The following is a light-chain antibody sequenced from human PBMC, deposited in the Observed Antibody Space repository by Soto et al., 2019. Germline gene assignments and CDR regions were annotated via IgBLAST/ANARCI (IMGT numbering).Light chain of an antibody. Sequence: DIAVTQSPNLLSASVGDRFTITCRASHDISTYLAWDQQKPGKAPELLIYEVSSLQSGVASRFSGSRSGPDFTLTISSLQPEDFATYYCQQSYCSPPTFGQGTKVDI. CDR3: QQSYCSPPT. CDR2: EVS. CDR1: HDISTY. V-gene: IGKV1-39*01. J-gene: IGKJ1*01.